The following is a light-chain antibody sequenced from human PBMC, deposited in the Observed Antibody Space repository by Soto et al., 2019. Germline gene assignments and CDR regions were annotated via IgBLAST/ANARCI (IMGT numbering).Light chain of an antibody. CDR2: EVT. V-gene: IGLV2-14*01. CDR1: SSDVGAYNF. J-gene: IGLJ1*01. CDR3: SSYTSSNTPYV. Sequence: QSVLTQPAAVSGSPGQSITISCTGSSSDVGAYNFVSWYQHHPRKAPQLLLYEVTTRPSGVSSRFSGSKSGNTASLTISGLQADDEANYYCSSYTSSNTPYVFGTGTKV.